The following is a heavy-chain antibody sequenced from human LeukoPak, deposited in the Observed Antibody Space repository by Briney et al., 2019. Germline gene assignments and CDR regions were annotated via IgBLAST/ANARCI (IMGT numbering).Heavy chain of an antibody. Sequence: PGGSLRLSCAASRFTFSSYWMSWVRQAPGKGLEWVANIKQDGSEKYYVDSVKGRFTISRDNAKNSLYLQMNSLRAEDTAVYYCARDEDYDILTGAFDYWGQGTLVTVSS. CDR1: RFTFSSYW. D-gene: IGHD3-9*01. V-gene: IGHV3-7*01. CDR3: ARDEDYDILTGAFDY. CDR2: IKQDGSEK. J-gene: IGHJ4*02.